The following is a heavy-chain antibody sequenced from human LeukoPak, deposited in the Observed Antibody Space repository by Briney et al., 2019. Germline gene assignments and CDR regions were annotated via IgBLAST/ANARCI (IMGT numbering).Heavy chain of an antibody. CDR1: GFTFSSYS. CDR2: ISSSSSYI. V-gene: IGHV3-21*01. D-gene: IGHD1-26*01. Sequence: GGSLRLSCAASGFTFSSYSMNWVRQAPGKGLEWVSSISSSSSYIYYADSVKGRFTISRDNAKNSLYLQMNSLRAEDTAVYFCARDRSQWELPFDYWGQGTLVTVSS. J-gene: IGHJ4*02. CDR3: ARDRSQWELPFDY.